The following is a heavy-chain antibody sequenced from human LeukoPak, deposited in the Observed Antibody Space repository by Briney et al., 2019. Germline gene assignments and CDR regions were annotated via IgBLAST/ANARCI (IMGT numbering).Heavy chain of an antibody. CDR2: ISSSGSYI. Sequence: GGSLRLSCAASGFTFSSYSVNWVRQAPGKGLAWVSSISSSGSYIYYADSVKGRFTFSRDNAKNSLYLQMNSLRDEDTAVYYCVRECAYAFNIWGQGTMVTVSS. J-gene: IGHJ3*02. CDR3: VRECAYAFNI. CDR1: GFTFSSYS. V-gene: IGHV3-21*01.